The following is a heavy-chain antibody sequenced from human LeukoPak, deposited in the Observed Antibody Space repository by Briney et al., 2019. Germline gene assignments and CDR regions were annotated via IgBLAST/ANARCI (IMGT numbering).Heavy chain of an antibody. CDR2: INHSGST. D-gene: IGHD2-2*01. V-gene: IGHV4-34*01. CDR1: GGSFSGYY. J-gene: IGHJ4*02. Sequence: SETLSLTCAVYGGSFSGYYWSWIRQPPGKGLEWFGEINHSGSTNYNPSLKSRVTISVDTSKNQFSLKLSSVTAADTAVYYCARVYCSSTSCYPIDYWGQGTLVTVSS. CDR3: ARVYCSSTSCYPIDY.